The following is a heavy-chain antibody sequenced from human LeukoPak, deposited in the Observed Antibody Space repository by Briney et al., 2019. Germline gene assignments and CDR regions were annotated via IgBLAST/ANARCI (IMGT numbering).Heavy chain of an antibody. Sequence: SETLSLTCTVSGGSISSYYWGWIRQPPGKGLEWIGSIYYSGSTYYNPSLKSRVTISVDTSKNQFSLKLSSVTAADTAVYYCARDVEAAGIHYYYYYMDVWGKGTTVTVSS. CDR2: IYYSGST. V-gene: IGHV4-39*07. D-gene: IGHD6-13*01. CDR1: GGSISSYY. J-gene: IGHJ6*03. CDR3: ARDVEAAGIHYYYYYMDV.